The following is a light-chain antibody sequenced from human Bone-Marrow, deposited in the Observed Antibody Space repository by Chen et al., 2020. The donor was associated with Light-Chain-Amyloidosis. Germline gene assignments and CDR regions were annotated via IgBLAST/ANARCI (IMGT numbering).Light chain of an antibody. CDR1: ALPDQC. CDR3: QSADSTGIYRV. CDR2: KDS. V-gene: IGLV3-25*03. Sequence: YELTQPPSVSVSPGQTARITCSGDALPDQCAYWYQQKAGQAPVLVINKDSERPSGIPERVAGSSSGTTVTLTISGVQAEDEAVYYCQSADSTGIYRVFGGGTKLTVL. J-gene: IGLJ3*02.